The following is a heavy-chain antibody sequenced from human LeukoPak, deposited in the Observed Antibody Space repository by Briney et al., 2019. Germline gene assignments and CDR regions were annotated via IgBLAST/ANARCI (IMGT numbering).Heavy chain of an antibody. CDR2: INWNGGST. J-gene: IGHJ4*02. CDR1: GFTLDDYA. D-gene: IGHD3-3*01. Sequence: GGSLRLSCAASGFTLDDYAMNWGSHAPGKGLEWVSGINWNGGSTYYRDSVKGRFTISRDNAKNSLYLQMNSLRAEDTALYYCARVKGSGYRNSIDYWGQGTLVTVSS. V-gene: IGHV3-20*04. CDR3: ARVKGSGYRNSIDY.